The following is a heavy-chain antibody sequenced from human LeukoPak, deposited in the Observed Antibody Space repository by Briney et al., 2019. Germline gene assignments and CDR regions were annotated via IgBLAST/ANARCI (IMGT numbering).Heavy chain of an antibody. J-gene: IGHJ3*02. D-gene: IGHD2-15*01. CDR2: IIPIFGTA. Sequence: ASVNVSCKASGGTFISHAISWVRQAPGQGLEWMGGIIPIFGTANYAQKFRGRVTITADESTSTAYMELSRLRSEDTAVYYCARSKGGSYTIPGAFDIWGQGTMVTVSS. V-gene: IGHV1-69*13. CDR1: GGTFISHA. CDR3: ARSKGGSYTIPGAFDI.